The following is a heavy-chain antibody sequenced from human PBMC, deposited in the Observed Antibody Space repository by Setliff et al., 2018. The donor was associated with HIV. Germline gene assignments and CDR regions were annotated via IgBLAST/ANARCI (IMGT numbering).Heavy chain of an antibody. D-gene: IGHD5-18*01. J-gene: IGHJ4*02. CDR3: ARRYSFVHAAHFDY. V-gene: IGHV4-61*09. CDR1: GGSISSGSYY. CDR2: IYTSGST. Sequence: PSETLSLTCNVSGGSISSGSYYWSWIRQPAGKGLEWIGHIYTSGSTNYNPSLKSRVTISIDTSKNQFSLKLSSVTAADTAVYYCARRYSFVHAAHFDYWGQGTLVTVSS.